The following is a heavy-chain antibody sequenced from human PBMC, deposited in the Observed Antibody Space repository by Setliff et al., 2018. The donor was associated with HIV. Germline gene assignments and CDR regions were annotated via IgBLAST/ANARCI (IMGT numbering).Heavy chain of an antibody. CDR1: GFTFSTYA. Sequence: GGSLRLSCAASGFTFSTYAMGWVRQAAGKGLEWVSTMGAVGAPTSYAESVKGRFTVSKDNSKNTLYLQMDSLRAEDTAVYYCAKVPSYWGQGTLVTVSS. J-gene: IGHJ4*02. CDR2: MGAVGAPT. V-gene: IGHV3-23*01. CDR3: AKVPSY.